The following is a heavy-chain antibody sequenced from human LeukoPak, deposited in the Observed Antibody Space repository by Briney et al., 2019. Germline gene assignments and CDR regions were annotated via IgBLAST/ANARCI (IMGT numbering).Heavy chain of an antibody. D-gene: IGHD2-15*01. CDR2: MNPNSGNT. V-gene: IGHV1-8*01. CDR1: GYTFTSYD. Sequence: GASVKVSCKASGYTFTSYDINWVRQATGQGLEWMGWMNPNSGNTGYAQKVQGRVTMTRNTSISTAYMELSSLRSEDTAVYYCASGSGGSSVDWFDPRGQGTLVTDSS. J-gene: IGHJ5*02. CDR3: ASGSGGSSVDWFDP.